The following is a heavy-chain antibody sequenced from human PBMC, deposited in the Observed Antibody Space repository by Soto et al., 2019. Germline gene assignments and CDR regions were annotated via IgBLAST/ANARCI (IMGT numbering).Heavy chain of an antibody. CDR2: ISSTTNYI. J-gene: IGHJ4*02. CDR3: ARESEDLTSNFDY. CDR1: GFTFTRYS. V-gene: IGHV3-21*06. Sequence: GGSLRLSCAASGFTFTRYSMNWVRLAPGKGLEWVSSISSTTNYIYYGDSMKGRFTISRDNAKNSLYLEMNSLRAEDTAVYYCARESEDLTSNFDYWGQGTLVTVSS.